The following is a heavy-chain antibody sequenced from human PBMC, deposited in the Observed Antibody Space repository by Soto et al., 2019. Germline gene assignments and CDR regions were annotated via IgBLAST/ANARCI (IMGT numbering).Heavy chain of an antibody. V-gene: IGHV3-13*01. CDR2: IDTAGDT. D-gene: IGHD5-12*01. CDR3: ARAGGYSQYNGFDV. Sequence: GGSLRLSCAASGFTFSSYDMHWVRQATGKGLEWVSAIDTAGDTYYQGAVEGRFTTPRKNAKNSLYFQINSRRAGDTAVYYCARAGGYSQYNGFDVWGQGTTVTVSS. J-gene: IGHJ6*02. CDR1: GFTFSSYD.